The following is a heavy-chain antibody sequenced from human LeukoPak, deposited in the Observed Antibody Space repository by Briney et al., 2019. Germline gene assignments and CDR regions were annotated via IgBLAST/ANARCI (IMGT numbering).Heavy chain of an antibody. J-gene: IGHJ4*02. CDR2: INPNSGGT. V-gene: IGHV1-2*02. CDR3: ARDLGDIVVVVSQFFDY. Sequence: ASVKVSCKASGYTFTGYYMHWVRQAPGQGLEWMGWINPNSGGTNYAQKFQGRVTMTRDTSISTAYMELSRLRSDDTAVYYCARDLGDIVVVVSQFFDYWGQGTLVTVSP. D-gene: IGHD2-15*01. CDR1: GYTFTGYY.